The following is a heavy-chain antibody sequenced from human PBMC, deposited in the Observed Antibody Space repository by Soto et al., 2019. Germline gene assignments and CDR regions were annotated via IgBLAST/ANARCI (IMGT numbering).Heavy chain of an antibody. CDR3: TRDHGIVGASYYSYYGMDV. CDR1: DYTFTSYG. Sequence: ASVKVSCKASDYTFTSYGISWVRQAPGQGLEWMGWISTYNGITNYAQKVQGRVTMTTDTSTTTAYMELRSLTFGDTAVYYCTRDHGIVGASYYSYYGMDVWGQGTTVTVSS. J-gene: IGHJ6*02. CDR2: ISTYNGIT. V-gene: IGHV1-18*01. D-gene: IGHD1-26*01.